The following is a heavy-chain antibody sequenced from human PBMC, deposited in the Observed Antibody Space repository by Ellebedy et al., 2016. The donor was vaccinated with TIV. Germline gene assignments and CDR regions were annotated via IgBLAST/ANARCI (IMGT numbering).Heavy chain of an antibody. D-gene: IGHD3-16*01. Sequence: GGSLRLSCAASGFTFSNYAMTWVRQTPGKGLDWVSAISRSGDTPWYADPVKGRFTVSRDNSNNTLSLQMNSLRAEDTAVYYCATYNLGLKYNGLDVWGQGTTVTVSS. CDR3: ATYNLGLKYNGLDV. J-gene: IGHJ6*02. V-gene: IGHV3-23*01. CDR1: GFTFSNYA. CDR2: ISRSGDTP.